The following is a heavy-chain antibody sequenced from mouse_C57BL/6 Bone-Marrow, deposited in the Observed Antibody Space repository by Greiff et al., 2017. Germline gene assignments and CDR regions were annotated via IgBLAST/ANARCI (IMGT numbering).Heavy chain of an antibody. CDR3: AIWSYDVYYREYYYAMDY. J-gene: IGHJ4*01. CDR1: GYTFTSYW. Sequence: VQLQQPGAELVKPGASVKVSCKASGYTFTSYWMHWVKQRPGQGLEWIGRIHPSDSDTNYIQKFKGKATLTVDKSSSTAYMQRSSLTSEDSAVYYCAIWSYDVYYREYYYAMDYWGQGTSVTVSS. D-gene: IGHD2-3*01. V-gene: IGHV1-74*01. CDR2: IHPSDSDT.